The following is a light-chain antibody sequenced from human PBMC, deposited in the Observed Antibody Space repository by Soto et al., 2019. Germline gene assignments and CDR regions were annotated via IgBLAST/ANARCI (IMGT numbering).Light chain of an antibody. CDR2: DVS. J-gene: IGLJ1*01. Sequence: QSVLTQPSSVSGSPGQSITISCTGTSSDVGGYNYVSWYQQHPVKAPKLMIYDVSNRPSGVSNRFSGSKSGNTASLTISGLQAEDEADYYCRSYTSSSPYVFGTGTKLTVL. V-gene: IGLV2-14*01. CDR3: RSYTSSSPYV. CDR1: SSDVGGYNY.